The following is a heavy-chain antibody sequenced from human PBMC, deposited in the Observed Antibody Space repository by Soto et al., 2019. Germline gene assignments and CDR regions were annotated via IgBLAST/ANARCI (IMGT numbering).Heavy chain of an antibody. Sequence: PSETLSLTCTVSGGSISSGDYYWSWIRQPPGKGLEWIGYIYHSGSTYYNPSLKSRVTLSVDTSKNQFALKLSSVTAAETAVYYCARERSGWYFRWFDPWGQGTLVTVSS. J-gene: IGHJ5*02. CDR1: GGSISSGDYY. V-gene: IGHV4-30-4*01. D-gene: IGHD6-19*01. CDR3: ARERSGWYFRWFDP. CDR2: IYHSGST.